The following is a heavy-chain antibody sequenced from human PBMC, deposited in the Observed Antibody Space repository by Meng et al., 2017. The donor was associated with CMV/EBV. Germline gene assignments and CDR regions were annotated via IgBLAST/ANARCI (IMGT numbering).Heavy chain of an antibody. V-gene: IGHV3-11*01. CDR1: FTFSEFY. J-gene: IGHJ5*02. CDR3: ARGAGYLVGPSKAWLDP. D-gene: IGHD3-9*01. Sequence: FTFSEFYMRWIRQAPGKGLEWVAYISFGGKNINYADSVKGRFTVSRNNAENSLSLQMSSLRVEDSAVYYCARGAGYLVGPSKAWLDPWGQGTLVTVSS. CDR2: ISFGGKNI.